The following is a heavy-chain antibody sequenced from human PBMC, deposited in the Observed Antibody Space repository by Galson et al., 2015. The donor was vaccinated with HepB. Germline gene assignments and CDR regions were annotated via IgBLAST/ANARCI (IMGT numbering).Heavy chain of an antibody. CDR1: GFTFSSYD. J-gene: IGHJ4*02. CDR2: ISSSGSTI. CDR3: ARQMDGYCSGGSCHLDY. D-gene: IGHD2-15*01. V-gene: IGHV3-48*03. Sequence: SLRLSCEASGFTFSSYDMNWVRQAPGQGLEWVSYISSSGSTIYYADSVKGRFTITRDNAKNSLYLQMNSLRAEDTAVYYCARQMDGYCSGGSCHLDYWGQGTLVTVSS.